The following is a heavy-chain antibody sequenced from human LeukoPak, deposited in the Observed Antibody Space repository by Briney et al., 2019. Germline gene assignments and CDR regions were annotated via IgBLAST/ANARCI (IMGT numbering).Heavy chain of an antibody. D-gene: IGHD3-16*02. CDR2: IGTGSSAI. Sequence: GGSLRLSCAASGFTFNNYNMNWVRQAPGKGPEWVAYIGTGSSAIYYAASVKGRVTISRDNAKNSLYLQMSGLRDEDTAVYYCARGVNSFGGIIAHFDYWGQGTLVTVSS. CDR1: GFTFNNYN. J-gene: IGHJ4*02. CDR3: ARGVNSFGGIIAHFDY. V-gene: IGHV3-48*02.